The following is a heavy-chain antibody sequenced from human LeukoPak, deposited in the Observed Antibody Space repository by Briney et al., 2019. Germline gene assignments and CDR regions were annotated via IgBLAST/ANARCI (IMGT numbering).Heavy chain of an antibody. V-gene: IGHV4-34*01. Sequence: SETLSLTCGVFGVSINDYYWSWIRQSPGKGLEWIGEISHTEGTRYNPSLESRVTMSVGTSENQLSLKLIFVTAADTAVYYCARIRCGYRCFVCYKHWGLGTLVTVSS. J-gene: IGHJ4*02. CDR2: ISHTEGT. D-gene: IGHD2-21*01. CDR3: ARIRCGYRCFVCYKH. CDR1: GVSINDYY.